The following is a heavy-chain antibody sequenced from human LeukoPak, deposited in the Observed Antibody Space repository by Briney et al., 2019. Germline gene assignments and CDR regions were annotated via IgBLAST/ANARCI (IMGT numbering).Heavy chain of an antibody. J-gene: IGHJ4*02. V-gene: IGHV3-7*01. CDR1: GLTFSSSW. D-gene: IGHD1-1*01. Sequence: GGSLRLSCAVSGLTFSSSWMDWVRQAPGKGLECVASTNEAGGDKYYVDSVKGRFTISRDNSKNSLSLQMNSLTAEDTAIYYCAIATTGRGAFGSWGQGTLVSVSS. CDR2: TNEAGGDK. CDR3: AIATTGRGAFGS.